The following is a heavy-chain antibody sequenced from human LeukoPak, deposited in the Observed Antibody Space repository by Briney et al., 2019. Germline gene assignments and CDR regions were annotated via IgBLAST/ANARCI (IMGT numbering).Heavy chain of an antibody. CDR2: ISWNSGSI. V-gene: IGHV3-9*01. D-gene: IGHD6-19*01. J-gene: IGHJ4*02. CDR3: AKDGDSSGWLYDY. Sequence: GGSLRLSCAASGFTFDDYAMHWVRQAPGKGLEWVSGISWNSGSIGYADSVKGRFTISRDNAKNSLYLQMNSLRAEDTALYYCAKDGDSSGWLYDYWGQGTLVTVSS. CDR1: GFTFDDYA.